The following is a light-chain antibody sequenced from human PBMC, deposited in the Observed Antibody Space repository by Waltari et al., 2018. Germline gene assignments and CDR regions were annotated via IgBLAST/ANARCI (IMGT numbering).Light chain of an antibody. Sequence: DIQMTQSPSTLSASVGDRVTVTCRASQSISSWLAWYQQKPGKAPTLLYYDASSLESGVPSRFSGSGSGTEFTLTISSLQPDDFATYYCQHYSSHYPWTFGQGTKVEIK. V-gene: IGKV1-5*01. J-gene: IGKJ1*01. CDR2: DAS. CDR1: QSISSW. CDR3: QHYSSHYPWT.